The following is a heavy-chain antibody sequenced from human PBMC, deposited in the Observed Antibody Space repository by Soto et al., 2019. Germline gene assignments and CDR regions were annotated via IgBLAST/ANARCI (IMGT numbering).Heavy chain of an antibody. D-gene: IGHD3-22*01. Sequence: EVQLLESGGGLVQPGGSLRLSCAASGFTFSSYAMSWVRQAPGKGLEWVSAISGSGGSTYYADSVKGRFTISRDNSKNTLYLQMNSLRAEDTAVYYCAKVYYYDSSGYYYFSYQLSVLLLDVW. CDR1: GFTFSSYA. CDR3: AKVYYYDSSGYYYFSYQLSVLLLDV. J-gene: IGHJ6*01. CDR2: ISGSGGST. V-gene: IGHV3-23*01.